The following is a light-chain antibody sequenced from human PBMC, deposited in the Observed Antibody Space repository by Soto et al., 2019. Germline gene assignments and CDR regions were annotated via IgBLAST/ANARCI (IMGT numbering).Light chain of an antibody. CDR3: QQYYSTLT. J-gene: IGKJ4*01. Sequence: DIVMTQSPDSLAVSLGERATINCKSSQSVSSDNKNYLAWYQQKPGQPPKLLIYWASTRGSGVPDRFGGSGSAADFTLTISILQAEDAAVYCCQQYYSTLTFGGGTKVEIK. CDR1: QSVSSDNKNY. CDR2: WAS. V-gene: IGKV4-1*01.